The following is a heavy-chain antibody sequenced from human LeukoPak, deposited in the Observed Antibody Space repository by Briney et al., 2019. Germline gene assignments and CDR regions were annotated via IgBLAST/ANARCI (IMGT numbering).Heavy chain of an antibody. V-gene: IGHV3-74*01. CDR3: VKAMLKAEGGNGDNWFDP. CDR2: IKSDGSTT. D-gene: IGHD6-13*01. Sequence: PGGSLRLSCAASGFTFSSYWMHWVRHGPGKGLEWVSRIKSDGSTTNYAESVKGRFTMSRDNAKNTVYLQMNSLTAEDTAIYYCVKAMLKAEGGNGDNWFDPWGQGALVTVSS. CDR1: GFTFSSYW. J-gene: IGHJ5*02.